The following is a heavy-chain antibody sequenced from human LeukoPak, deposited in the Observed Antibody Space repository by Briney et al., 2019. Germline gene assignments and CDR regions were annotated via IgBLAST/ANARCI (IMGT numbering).Heavy chain of an antibody. CDR2: IYPGDSDT. J-gene: IGHJ4*02. V-gene: IGHV5-51*01. Sequence: GESLKISCKGSGYSFTSYWIGWVRPMPGKGLELMGIIYPGDSDTRYSPSLQGQVTISADKSITTAYLQWSSLKASDTAMYYCARVGVVVPAAIGGFDYWGQGTLVTVSS. D-gene: IGHD2-2*01. CDR1: GYSFTSYW. CDR3: ARVGVVVPAAIGGFDY.